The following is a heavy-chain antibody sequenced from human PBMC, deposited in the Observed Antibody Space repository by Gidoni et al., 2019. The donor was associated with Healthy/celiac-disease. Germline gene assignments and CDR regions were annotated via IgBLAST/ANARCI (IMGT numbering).Heavy chain of an antibody. D-gene: IGHD2-21*02. J-gene: IGHJ6*02. CDR3: ARVSCGGDCYSPADYGMDV. CDR1: GGSLSSGRYY. Sequence: VQLQESGPGLAKPSQILSLTCTASGGSLSSGRYYWRWIRQPAGKGLEWIGRIYTSGSTNYNPALKSRVTISVDTSKNQFSLKLSSVTAADTAVYYCARVSCGGDCYSPADYGMDVWGQGTTVTVSS. V-gene: IGHV4-61*02. CDR2: IYTSGST.